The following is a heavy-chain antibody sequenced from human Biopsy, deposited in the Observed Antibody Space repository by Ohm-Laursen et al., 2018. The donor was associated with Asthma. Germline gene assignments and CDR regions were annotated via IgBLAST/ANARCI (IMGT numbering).Heavy chain of an antibody. D-gene: IGHD3-22*01. Sequence: SLRLSCTASGFKFDEYTMHWVRQAPGKGLEWVSVIYSGGTSHTADSVRGRFTISRDYSKSTLYLQMHSLRAEDTAVYYCARGDSSNWSHYYFDYWGQGTLVTVSS. CDR2: IYSGGTS. J-gene: IGHJ4*02. CDR1: GFKFDEYT. CDR3: ARGDSSNWSHYYFDY. V-gene: IGHV3-53*01.